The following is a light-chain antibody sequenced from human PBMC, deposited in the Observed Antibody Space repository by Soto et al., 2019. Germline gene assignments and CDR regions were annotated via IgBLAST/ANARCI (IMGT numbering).Light chain of an antibody. CDR1: SSDVGSYNL. CDR3: CSYAGSSTYAV. CDR2: EVS. J-gene: IGLJ7*01. Sequence: QSVLTQPASVSGSPGQSITISCTGTSSDVGSYNLVSWYQQHPGKAPKLMIYEVSKRPSGVSNRFSGSKSGNTASLTISGLQAEDEADDYCCSYAGSSTYAVFGGGTQLTVL. V-gene: IGLV2-23*02.